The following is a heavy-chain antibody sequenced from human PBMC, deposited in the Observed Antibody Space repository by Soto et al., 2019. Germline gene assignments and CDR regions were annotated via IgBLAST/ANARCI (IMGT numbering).Heavy chain of an antibody. V-gene: IGHV1-46*01. Sequence: QVQLVQSGAEVKKPGASVKVSCKASGYTFTSYYMHWVRQAPGQGLEWMGIINPSGGSTNYAQKFQGRLTMPRDTSTSTVYMDLSSLRSEDTAVYYCARHLAAGDYWCQGTVVTVSS. CDR1: GYTFTSYY. J-gene: IGHJ4*02. D-gene: IGHD6-13*01. CDR2: INPSGGST. CDR3: ARHLAAGDY.